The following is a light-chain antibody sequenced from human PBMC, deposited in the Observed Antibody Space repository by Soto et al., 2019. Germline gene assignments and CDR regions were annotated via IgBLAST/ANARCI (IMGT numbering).Light chain of an antibody. V-gene: IGKV3-15*01. CDR3: QQYNKWPPWT. J-gene: IGKJ1*01. CDR1: QSVSSD. Sequence: EMILTQSPATLSVSPGERATLSCRASQSVSSDLAWYQQKPGQAPRLLIYDASTRATGIPARFSGSSSGTKFTLSLSSLQFEDFAVYYCQQYNKWPPWTFGQGTKVDIK. CDR2: DAS.